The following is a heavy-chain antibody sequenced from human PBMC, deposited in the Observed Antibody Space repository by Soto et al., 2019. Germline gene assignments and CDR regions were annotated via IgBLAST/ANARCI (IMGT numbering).Heavy chain of an antibody. J-gene: IGHJ6*02. CDR1: GYTFNSYG. CDR2: ISAYDGNT. Sequence: QAQLVQSGAEVKKPGASVKVSCKASGYTFNSYGINWVRQAPGQGLEWLGWISAYDGNTKYAQILQGRVYMTTDTSTKTAHMELRSLRSDDTAVYYCARGGYYDSSGSRNYHYYGMNVWGQGTTVTVSS. CDR3: ARGGYYDSSGSRNYHYYGMNV. D-gene: IGHD3-22*01. V-gene: IGHV1-18*01.